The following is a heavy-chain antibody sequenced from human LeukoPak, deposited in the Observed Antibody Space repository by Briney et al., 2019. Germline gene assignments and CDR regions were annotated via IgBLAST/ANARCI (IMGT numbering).Heavy chain of an antibody. J-gene: IGHJ5*02. CDR1: GFTLRSYA. CDR2: ISGGGFIT. CDR3: VKHVGSRWSNNRFDP. Sequence: PGGSLRLSCAASGFTLRSYAMSWVRQAPGKGLEWVSGISGGGFITSYADYVKGRFTISTDNSKNTLYLQMNSLRAEDTAVYYCVKHVGSRWSNNRFDPWGQGTLVTVS. V-gene: IGHV3-23*01. D-gene: IGHD6-13*01.